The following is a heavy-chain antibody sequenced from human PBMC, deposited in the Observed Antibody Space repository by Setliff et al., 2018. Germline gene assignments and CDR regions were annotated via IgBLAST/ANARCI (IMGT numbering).Heavy chain of an antibody. Sequence: SETLSLTCNVSGGSVSSGYYYWDWIRQPPGKGLEWIGTVYYTGRTYYNPSRRSRVTMSVDTSNNHLSPKVNSVTAADTAVYYRARLGSSRGFDIWGQGIMVTVSS. CDR1: GGSVSSGYYY. V-gene: IGHV4-39*02. J-gene: IGHJ3*02. D-gene: IGHD2-15*01. CDR3: ARLGSSRGFDI. CDR2: VYYTGRT.